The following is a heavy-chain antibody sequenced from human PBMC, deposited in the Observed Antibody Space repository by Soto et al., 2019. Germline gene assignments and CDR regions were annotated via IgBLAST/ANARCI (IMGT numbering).Heavy chain of an antibody. Sequence: PGGSLRLSCAASGFTFSSYAMHWVRQAPGKGLEWVAVISYDGSNKYYADSVKGRFTISRDNSKNTLYLQMNSLRAEDTAVYYCAREEQQLVWYYFDYWGQGTLVTVSS. CDR2: ISYDGSNK. J-gene: IGHJ4*02. V-gene: IGHV3-30-3*01. D-gene: IGHD6-13*01. CDR1: GFTFSSYA. CDR3: AREEQQLVWYYFDY.